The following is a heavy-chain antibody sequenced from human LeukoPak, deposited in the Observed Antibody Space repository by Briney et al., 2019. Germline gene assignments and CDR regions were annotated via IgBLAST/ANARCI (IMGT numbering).Heavy chain of an antibody. CDR1: RFTFSSYS. D-gene: IGHD2-15*01. CDR3: ARGDCNGASCLLADY. CDR2: ISSSSSTI. V-gene: IGHV3-48*02. Sequence: PGGSLRLSCAASRFTFSSYSMNWVRQAPGKGLEWVSYISSSSSTIYYADSVKGRFTISRDNAKNSQYLQMNSLRDEDTAVYYCARGDCNGASCLLADYWGQGTLVTVSS. J-gene: IGHJ4*02.